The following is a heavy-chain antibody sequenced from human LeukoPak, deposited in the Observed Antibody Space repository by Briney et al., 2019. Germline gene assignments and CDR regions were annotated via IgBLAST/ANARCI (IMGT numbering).Heavy chain of an antibody. CDR3: ARGYPLSTTAAGTYFQH. CDR1: GYTFTSYY. D-gene: IGHD6-13*01. V-gene: IGHV1-2*02. CDR2: INPNSGGT. J-gene: IGHJ1*01. Sequence: ASVKVSCKASGYTFTSYYMHWVRQAPGQGLEWMGWINPNSGGTNYAQKFQGRVTMTRDTSTSTAYMELSRLRSDDTAVYYCARGYPLSTTAAGTYFQHWGEDTLVTVSS.